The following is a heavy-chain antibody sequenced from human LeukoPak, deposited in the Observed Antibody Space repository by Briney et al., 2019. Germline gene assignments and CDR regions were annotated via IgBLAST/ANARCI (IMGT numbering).Heavy chain of an antibody. D-gene: IGHD2-2*01. J-gene: IGHJ6*04. Sequence: VASVKVSCKASGYTFTSYGISWVRQAPGQGLEWMGWISAYNGNTNYAQRLQGRVTMTTDTSTSTAYMELRSLRSDDTAVYYCARGRVVPAAMPARPSYYGMDVWGKGTTVTVSS. CDR2: ISAYNGNT. CDR3: ARGRVVPAAMPARPSYYGMDV. V-gene: IGHV1-18*04. CDR1: GYTFTSYG.